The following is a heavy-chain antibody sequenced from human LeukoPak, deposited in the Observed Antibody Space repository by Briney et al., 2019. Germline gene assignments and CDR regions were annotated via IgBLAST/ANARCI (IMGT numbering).Heavy chain of an antibody. J-gene: IGHJ4*02. D-gene: IGHD6-19*01. CDR1: GGTFSSYA. CDR3: ARGLDSSGWSELGFDY. Sequence: ASVKVSCKASGGTFSSYAISWVRQAPGQGLEWMGGIIPIFGTANYAQKFQGRVTITADESTSTAYMELSNLRSEDTAVYYCARGLDSSGWSELGFDYWGQGTLVTVSS. CDR2: IIPIFGTA. V-gene: IGHV1-69*01.